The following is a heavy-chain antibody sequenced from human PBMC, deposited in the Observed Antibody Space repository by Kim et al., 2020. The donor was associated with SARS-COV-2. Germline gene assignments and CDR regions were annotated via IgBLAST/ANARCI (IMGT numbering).Heavy chain of an antibody. D-gene: IGHD3-10*01. CDR2: ISWNSGSI. V-gene: IGHV3-9*01. J-gene: IGHJ4*02. CDR3: AKDEGSTMVRGVIH. Sequence: VRQPPGKGLEWVSGISWNSGSIGYADSVKGRFTISRDNAKNSLYLQMNSLRAEDTALYYCAKDEGSTMVRGVIHWGQGTLVTVSS.